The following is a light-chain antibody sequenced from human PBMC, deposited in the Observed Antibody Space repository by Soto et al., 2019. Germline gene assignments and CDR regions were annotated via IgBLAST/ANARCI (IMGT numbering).Light chain of an antibody. CDR1: QSVSSNS. V-gene: IGKV3-20*01. CDR2: GAS. Sequence: EIVLTQSPGTLSLSPGERATLSCRPSQSVSSNSLAWYHKKPGQSPRLLMYGASSRATGIPDRFSGSGSGTDFTLTISRLAPEDFAMYYCQQYGSSLITFGQGTRLETK. J-gene: IGKJ5*01. CDR3: QQYGSSLIT.